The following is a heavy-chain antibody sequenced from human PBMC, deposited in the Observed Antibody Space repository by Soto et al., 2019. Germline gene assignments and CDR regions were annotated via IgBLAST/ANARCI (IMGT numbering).Heavy chain of an antibody. CDR3: ARAWGYGGKASNWFDP. V-gene: IGHV4-31*03. CDR1: GGSISSGGYY. CDR2: IYYSGST. J-gene: IGHJ5*02. Sequence: SETLSLTCTVSGGSISSGGYYWSWIRQHPGKGLEWIGYIYYSGSTYYNPSLKSRVTISVDTSKNQFSLKLSSVTAADTAVYYCARAWGYGGKASNWFDPWGQGTLVTVSS. D-gene: IGHD4-17*01.